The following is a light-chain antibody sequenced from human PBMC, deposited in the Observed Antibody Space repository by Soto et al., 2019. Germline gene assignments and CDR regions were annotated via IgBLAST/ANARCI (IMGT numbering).Light chain of an antibody. CDR2: TDN. J-gene: IGLJ2*01. Sequence: QAVVTQPPSASGTPGQRVTISCSGSSSNIGGNAVNWYQQLLGTAPKLLIHTDNQRPSGVPDRFSGSKSGTSASLAISGLQSEDEADYYCAAWDDSLNGVVFGGGTKLTVL. V-gene: IGLV1-44*01. CDR3: AAWDDSLNGVV. CDR1: SSNIGGNA.